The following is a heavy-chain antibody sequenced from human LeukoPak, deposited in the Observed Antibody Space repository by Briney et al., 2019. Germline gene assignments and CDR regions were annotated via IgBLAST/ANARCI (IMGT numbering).Heavy chain of an antibody. V-gene: IGHV3-23*01. CDR3: ATQVRYCSSISCYVGWFDP. CDR2: ISGGSGST. J-gene: IGHJ5*02. Sequence: LTGGSLRLSCAASGFTFSSYAMSWVRQAPGKGLAWVSTISGGSGSTYCADSVKGRFTISRDNSKNTLYLQMNSLRAEDTAVYYCATQVRYCSSISCYVGWFDPWGQGTLVTVSS. D-gene: IGHD2-2*01. CDR1: GFTFSSYA.